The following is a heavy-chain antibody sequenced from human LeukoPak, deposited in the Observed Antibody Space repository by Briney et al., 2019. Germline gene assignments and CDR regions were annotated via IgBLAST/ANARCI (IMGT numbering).Heavy chain of an antibody. CDR3: ARARYFDY. CDR1: GGSISSYY. J-gene: IGHJ4*02. V-gene: IGHV4-59*12. Sequence: SETLSLTCTVSGGSISSYYWSWIRQPPGKGLEWIGYIYYSGSTNYNPSLKSRVTISVDTSKNQFSLKLSSVTAADTAVYYCARARYFDYWGQGTLVTVSS. CDR2: IYYSGST.